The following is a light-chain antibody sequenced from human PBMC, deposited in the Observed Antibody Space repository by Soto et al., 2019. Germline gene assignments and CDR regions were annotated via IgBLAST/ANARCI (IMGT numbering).Light chain of an antibody. CDR2: DTS. CDR1: YTVGSN. V-gene: IGKV3-15*01. CDR3: HKYSTTFRK. Sequence: EIVLTQVPATLSVSRGERATLSCWASYTVGSNLAWYQQKPGQGPRLLIYDTSTRATGVPARFSGSGSGTESTLTISNLQSEDSAVYHCHKYSTTFRKFGQGTKVDI. J-gene: IGKJ1*01.